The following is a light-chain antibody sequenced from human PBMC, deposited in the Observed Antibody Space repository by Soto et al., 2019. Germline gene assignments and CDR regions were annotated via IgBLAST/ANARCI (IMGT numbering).Light chain of an antibody. V-gene: IGLV2-14*03. CDR3: CSLTTSHTSV. CDR2: HVT. CDR1: NSDIGSYDY. J-gene: IGLJ3*02. Sequence: QSVLTQPASVSGSPGQSITISCTGTNSDIGSYDYVPWYQQHPGKAPKLMIYHVTNRPSGVSTRYSGSKSGNSASLTISGLQADDEADYYCCSLTTSHTSVFGGGTKLTVL.